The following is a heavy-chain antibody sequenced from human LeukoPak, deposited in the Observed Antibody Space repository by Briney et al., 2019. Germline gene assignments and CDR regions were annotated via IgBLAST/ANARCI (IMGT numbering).Heavy chain of an antibody. J-gene: IGHJ5*02. CDR2: IYYSGST. CDR3: ARLGQSYVFWSGPTSTNWFDR. V-gene: IGHV4-59*08. Sequence: SETLSLTCTVSGGSISSYYWSWIRQPPGKGLEWIGDIYYSGSTNHNPSLRSRVTISVDTSKNQFSLKLSSVTAADTAVYYCARLGQSYVFWSGPTSTNWFDRWGQGTLVTVSS. D-gene: IGHD3-3*01. CDR1: GGSISSYY.